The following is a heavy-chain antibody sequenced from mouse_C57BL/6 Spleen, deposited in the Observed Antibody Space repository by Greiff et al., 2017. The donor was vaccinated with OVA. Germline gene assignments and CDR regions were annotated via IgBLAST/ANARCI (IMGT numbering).Heavy chain of an antibody. CDR1: GYTFTSYW. V-gene: IGHV1-72*01. CDR3: ARGPFITTVVADFDY. CDR2: IDPNSGGT. J-gene: IGHJ2*01. D-gene: IGHD1-1*01. Sequence: LQPGAELVKPGASVKLSCKASGYTFTSYWMHWVKQRPGRGLEWIGRIDPNSGGTKYNEKFKSKATLTVDKPSSTAYMQLSSLTSEDSAVYYCARGPFITTVVADFDYWGQGTTLTVSS.